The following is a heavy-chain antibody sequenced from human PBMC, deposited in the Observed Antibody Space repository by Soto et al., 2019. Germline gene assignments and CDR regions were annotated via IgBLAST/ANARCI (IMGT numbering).Heavy chain of an antibody. Sequence: ASVKVSCKASGYTFTGYYMHWVRQAPGQGLEWMGWINPNSGGTNYAQKFQGWVTMTRDTSISTAYMELSRLRSDDTAVYYCARGVSGIVAYYYYYGMDVWGQGTTVTVSS. CDR1: GYTFTGYY. J-gene: IGHJ6*02. CDR3: ARGVSGIVAYYYYYGMDV. D-gene: IGHD6-13*01. CDR2: INPNSGGT. V-gene: IGHV1-2*04.